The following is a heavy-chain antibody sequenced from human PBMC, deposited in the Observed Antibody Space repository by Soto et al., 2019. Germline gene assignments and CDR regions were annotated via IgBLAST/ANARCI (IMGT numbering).Heavy chain of an antibody. D-gene: IGHD6-6*01. J-gene: IGHJ6*02. CDR1: GYSFPSFD. CDR3: ARGREPSFYYSDMDV. V-gene: IGHV1-8*01. CDR2: MNPNSGKT. Sequence: QVQLVQSGAEVKKPGASVKVSCKASGYSFPSFDINWVRQATGQGLERMGWMNPNSGKTGYAEKFQGRLTMTGNTSISTAYMELSSLRSEDTAVYYCARGREPSFYYSDMDVWSQGTTVTVSS.